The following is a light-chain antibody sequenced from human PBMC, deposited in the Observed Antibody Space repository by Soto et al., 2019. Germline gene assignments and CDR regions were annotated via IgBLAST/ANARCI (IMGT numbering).Light chain of an antibody. CDR3: QQYGSSIT. CDR2: GTS. V-gene: IGKV3-20*01. J-gene: IGKJ5*01. CDR1: QSVKSSY. Sequence: EIVLTQSPGTLSLSPGERATLPCRASQSVKSSYLAWYQHKPGQAPRLLIYGTSSRATGIPDRFSGSGSGTDFTLTISRLAPEDFAVYYCQQYGSSITFGQGTRLEIK.